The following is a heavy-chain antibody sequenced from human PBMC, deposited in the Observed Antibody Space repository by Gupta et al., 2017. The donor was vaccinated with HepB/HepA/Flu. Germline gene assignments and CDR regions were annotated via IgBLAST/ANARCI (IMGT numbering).Heavy chain of an antibody. V-gene: IGHV1-69*04. CDR3: ASEDSGGD. J-gene: IGHJ4*02. D-gene: IGHD5-12*01. CDR2: VIPILGKA. Sequence: QDQLVRSGAEVKTPGSSVNVSCKAPGGSFSRYAISWVRQAPGQGLEWMGRVIPILGKAYYARKFQGRVTITADKSTSTAYMELISLKAEDTAVYYCASEDSGGDWGQGTLVTVSS. CDR1: GGSFSRYA.